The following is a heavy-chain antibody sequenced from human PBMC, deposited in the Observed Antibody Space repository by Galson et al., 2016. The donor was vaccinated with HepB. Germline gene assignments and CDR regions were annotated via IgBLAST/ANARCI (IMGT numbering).Heavy chain of an antibody. J-gene: IGHJ6*02. CDR2: MNPNSGNT. CDR1: GNTFTSND. D-gene: IGHD3-16*01. Sequence: SVKVSCKASGNTFTSNDINWVRQAPGQGLEWMGWMNPNSGNTGYAQKFQGRVTMTRNTSIRTAYMELSSLRSEDTAVYYCASVSGFGGGMDVWGQGTTVTVSS. V-gene: IGHV1-8*01. CDR3: ASVSGFGGGMDV.